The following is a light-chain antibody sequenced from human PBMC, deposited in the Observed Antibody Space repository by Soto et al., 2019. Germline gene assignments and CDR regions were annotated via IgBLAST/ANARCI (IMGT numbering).Light chain of an antibody. CDR3: QQYNSYWT. Sequence: DIKMTQSPSTLSASVGDRVTITCRASQSISSWLAWYQQKPGKAPKLLIYKASSLESGVPSRFSGSGSGTAFTLTNSSLQTDDFATYYCQQYNSYWTFGQGTKVAIK. CDR2: KAS. CDR1: QSISSW. J-gene: IGKJ1*01. V-gene: IGKV1-5*03.